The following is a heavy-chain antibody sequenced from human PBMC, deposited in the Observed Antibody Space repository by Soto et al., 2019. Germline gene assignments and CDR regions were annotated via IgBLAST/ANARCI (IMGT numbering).Heavy chain of an antibody. Sequence: GGSLRLSCAASGFTFSSYAMSWVRQAPGKGLEWVSAISGSGGSTYYADSVKGRFTISRDNSKNTLYLQMNSLRAEDTAVYYCANIVVVPAAGGGYYYYMDVWGKGTTVTVSS. CDR2: ISGSGGST. CDR3: ANIVVVPAAGGGYYYYMDV. CDR1: GFTFSSYA. J-gene: IGHJ6*03. D-gene: IGHD2-2*01. V-gene: IGHV3-23*01.